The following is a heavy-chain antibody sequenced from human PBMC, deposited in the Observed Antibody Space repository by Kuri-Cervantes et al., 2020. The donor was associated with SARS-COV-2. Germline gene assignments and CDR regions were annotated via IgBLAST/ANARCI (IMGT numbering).Heavy chain of an antibody. D-gene: IGHD2-2*01. V-gene: IGHV1-2*02. CDR3: ARDSRYCSSTSCSTPVRLGY. J-gene: IGHJ4*02. CDR1: GYTFTSYG. CDR2: INPNSGGT. Sequence: ASVKVSCKASGYTFTSYGISWVRQAPGQGLEWMGWINPNSGGTNYAQKFQGRVTMTRDTSISTAYMELSRLRSDDTAVYYCARDSRYCSSTSCSTPVRLGYWGQGTLVTVSS.